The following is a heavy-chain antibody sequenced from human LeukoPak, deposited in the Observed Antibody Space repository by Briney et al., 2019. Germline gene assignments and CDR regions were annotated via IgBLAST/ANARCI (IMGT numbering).Heavy chain of an antibody. Sequence: GGSLRLSCAASGFTFSDYVMTWVRQAPGKGLEWVSPITTSDGNTYYADSVKGRFTVSRDNSKNTLFLQMNSLRAEDTAVYYCAKDGGLWVSAHWGDSWGRGTLVTVSS. CDR2: ITTSDGNT. V-gene: IGHV3-23*01. D-gene: IGHD7-27*01. J-gene: IGHJ4*02. CDR1: GFTFSDYV. CDR3: AKDGGLWVSAHWGDS.